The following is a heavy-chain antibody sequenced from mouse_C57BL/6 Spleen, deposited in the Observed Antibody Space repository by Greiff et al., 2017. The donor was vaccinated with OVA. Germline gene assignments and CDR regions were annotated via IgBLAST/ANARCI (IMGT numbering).Heavy chain of an antibody. J-gene: IGHJ2*01. CDR3: TRSSKLGPFDY. CDR2: IDPETGGT. V-gene: IGHV1-15*01. Sequence: QVQLKESGAELVRPGASVTLSCKASGYTFTDYEMHWVKQTPVHGLEWIGAIDPETGGTAYNQKFKGKAILTADKSSSTAYMELRSLTSEDSAVYYCTRSSKLGPFDYWGQGTTLTVSS. D-gene: IGHD4-1*01. CDR1: GYTFTDYE.